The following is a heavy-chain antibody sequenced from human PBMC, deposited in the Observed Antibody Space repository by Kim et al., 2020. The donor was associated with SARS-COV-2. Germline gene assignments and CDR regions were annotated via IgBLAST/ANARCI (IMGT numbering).Heavy chain of an antibody. D-gene: IGHD1-26*01. CDR2: IYGGGGT. CDR1: GFTVSSTY. V-gene: IGHV3-53*01. CDR3: ATLEIVGASTFDY. Sequence: GGSLRLSCAASGFTVSSTYMSWVRQAPGEGLEWVSIIYGGGGTNYADSVKGRFGISRDNSKNTLYLQMNSLRADDTAVYYCATLEIVGASTFDYWGQGTLVTVSS. J-gene: IGHJ4*02.